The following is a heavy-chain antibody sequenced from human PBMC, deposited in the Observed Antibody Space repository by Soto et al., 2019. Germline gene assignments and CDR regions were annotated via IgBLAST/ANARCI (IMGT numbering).Heavy chain of an antibody. CDR2: INSDGSST. D-gene: IGHD5-12*01. J-gene: IGHJ6*02. CDR3: AKDVKWLPSRTYYYYYGMDV. Sequence: GGSLRLSCAASGFTFSSYWMHWVRQAPGKGLVWVSRINSDGSSTSYADSVKGRFTISRDNAKNTLYLQMNSLRAEDTAVYYCAKDVKWLPSRTYYYYYGMDVWGQGTTVTVSS. CDR1: GFTFSSYW. V-gene: IGHV3-74*01.